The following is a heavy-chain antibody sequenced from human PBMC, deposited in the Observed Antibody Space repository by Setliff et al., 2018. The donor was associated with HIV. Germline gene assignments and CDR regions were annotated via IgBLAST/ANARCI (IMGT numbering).Heavy chain of an antibody. CDR2: IYPYDSDT. D-gene: IGHD3-3*01. CDR1: GYSFTTYW. J-gene: IGHJ3*02. V-gene: IGHV5-51*01. CDR3: ARRPYYDSWSGHQAFDI. Sequence: PGESLKISCKGSGYSFTTYWIGWVRQMPGKGLEWMGIIYPYDSDTRYSPSFQGQVIISAEKSISTAYVQWSGLKASDTAMYYCARRPYYDSWSGHQAFDIWGQGTMVTVSS.